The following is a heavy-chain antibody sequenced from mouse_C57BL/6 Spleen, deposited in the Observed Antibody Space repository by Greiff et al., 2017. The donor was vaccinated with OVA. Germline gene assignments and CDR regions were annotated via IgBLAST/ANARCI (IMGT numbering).Heavy chain of an antibody. J-gene: IGHJ4*01. CDR2: IYPGSGST. D-gene: IGHD2-5*01. CDR1: GYTFTSYW. V-gene: IGHV1-55*01. CDR3: ARVDYSNYFYAMDD. Sequence: QVQLQQSGAELVKPGASVKMSCKASGYTFTSYWITWVKQRPGQGLEWIGDIYPGSGSTNYNEKFKGKATLTVDKSSSTAYMQLSSLTSEDSAVYYCARVDYSNYFYAMDDWGKGTSVTVAS.